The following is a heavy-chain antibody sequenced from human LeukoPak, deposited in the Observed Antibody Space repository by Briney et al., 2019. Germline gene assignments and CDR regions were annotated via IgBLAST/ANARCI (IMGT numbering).Heavy chain of an antibody. CDR3: ARVVPAADFDY. D-gene: IGHD2-2*01. Sequence: SETLSLTCTVSGGSISSSNYYWGWIRQPPGKGLEWIGIIYYSGTTFYNSSLKSRVTISVDTSKNQFSLKLSSVTAADTAVYYCARVVPAADFDYWGQGTLVTVSS. V-gene: IGHV4-39*07. CDR1: GGSISSSNYY. J-gene: IGHJ4*02. CDR2: IYYSGTT.